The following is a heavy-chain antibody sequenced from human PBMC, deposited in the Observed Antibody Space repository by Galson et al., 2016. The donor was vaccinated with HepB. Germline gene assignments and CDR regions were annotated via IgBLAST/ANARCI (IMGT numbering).Heavy chain of an antibody. Sequence: QSGAEVKKPGESLKISCKGSGYSFTSYWIGWVRQMPGKGLEWMGVIYPGDSNTGYSPSFQGPVTISVDKSISTASLQWSSLKASVTAMYYCAREGRYCTSTSCYGYWYFDLWGRGTLVTVSS. D-gene: IGHD2-2*01. V-gene: IGHV5-51*01. CDR1: GYSFTSYW. CDR3: AREGRYCTSTSCYGYWYFDL. J-gene: IGHJ2*01. CDR2: IYPGDSNT.